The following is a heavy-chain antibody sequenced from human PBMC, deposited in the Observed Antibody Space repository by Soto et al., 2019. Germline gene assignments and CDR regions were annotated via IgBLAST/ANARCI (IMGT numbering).Heavy chain of an antibody. CDR3: AREGRSYNF. CDR2: IVPVFGRP. CDR1: RGSFRYLR. Sequence: VPESRMASRGSFRYLRISWAGQAPGQGLEWMGGIVPVFGRPNYAQRFRGRLTNTADESTSTRYRERISQRSDYSAVYDCAREGRSYNFWGQGTQVTVSS. J-gene: IGHJ4*02. V-gene: IGHV1-69*13. D-gene: IGHD1-26*01.